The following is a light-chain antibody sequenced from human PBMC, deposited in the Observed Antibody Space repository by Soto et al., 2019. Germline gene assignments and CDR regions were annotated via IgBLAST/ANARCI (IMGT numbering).Light chain of an antibody. CDR2: KDS. Sequence: SYELTQPPSVSVSPRQTARITCSGDALPKQYAYWYQQKPGQAPVLVIYKDSERPSGIPERFSGSSSGTTVTLTISGVQAEDEADYYCQSADSSGTSRVFGGGTKVTVL. V-gene: IGLV3-25*03. CDR1: ALPKQY. J-gene: IGLJ3*02. CDR3: QSADSSGTSRV.